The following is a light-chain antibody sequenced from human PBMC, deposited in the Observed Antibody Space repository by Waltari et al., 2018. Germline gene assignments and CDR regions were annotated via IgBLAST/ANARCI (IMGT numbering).Light chain of an antibody. CDR2: RDN. Sequence: SYDLTQPLSVSVALGQTARITCGESHIGRKTVHWYQEKPGLAPVLVIYRDNQRPSGFAYRFSGSNSGNMATLTITTAQVGDETDYYCQVWDSSTVVFGAGTKLTVL. CDR3: QVWDSSTVV. CDR1: HIGRKT. J-gene: IGLJ3*02. V-gene: IGLV3-9*01.